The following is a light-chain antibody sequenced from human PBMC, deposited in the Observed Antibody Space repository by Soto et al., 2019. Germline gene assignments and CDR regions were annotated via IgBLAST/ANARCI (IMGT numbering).Light chain of an antibody. CDR1: ESVSSNY. CDR2: DAS. J-gene: IGKJ2*01. Sequence: EIVLTQSPGTLSLSPGERATLSCRARESVSSNYLAWYQQTPGQAPRLLIYDASSRATGIPDRFSGSGSGTDFTLTISRLEPEDFAVYYCQQYGSSPYTFGQGTKLEIK. CDR3: QQYGSSPYT. V-gene: IGKV3-20*01.